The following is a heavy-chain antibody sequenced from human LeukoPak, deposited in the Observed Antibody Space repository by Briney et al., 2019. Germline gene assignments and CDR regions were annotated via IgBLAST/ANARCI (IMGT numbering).Heavy chain of an antibody. V-gene: IGHV3-7*04. CDR3: ARDDIVVVPATDALDI. Sequence: LSETLSLTCTVSGGSVNSGSHYWSWVRPAPGKGLEWVANIKQDGSEKYYVDSVKGRFTISRDNAKNSLYLQMNSLRAEDTAVYYCARDDIVVVPATDALDIWGQGTMVTVSS. J-gene: IGHJ3*02. D-gene: IGHD2-2*01. CDR2: IKQDGSEK. CDR1: GGSVNSGSHY.